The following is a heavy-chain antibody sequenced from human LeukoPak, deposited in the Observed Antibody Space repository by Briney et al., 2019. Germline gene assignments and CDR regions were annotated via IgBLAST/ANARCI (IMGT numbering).Heavy chain of an antibody. J-gene: IGHJ4*02. CDR1: GASISDYY. CDR2: IYYSGST. D-gene: IGHD6-19*01. Sequence: SETLSVTCTVTGASISDYYWSSIRQPPGKGLDSIGYIYYSGSTNYNPSLKSRVTISIDTSKNQFSLELSSVTAADTAVYYCARPSGWYGYWGQGTLVTVSS. CDR3: ARPSGWYGY. V-gene: IGHV4-59*13.